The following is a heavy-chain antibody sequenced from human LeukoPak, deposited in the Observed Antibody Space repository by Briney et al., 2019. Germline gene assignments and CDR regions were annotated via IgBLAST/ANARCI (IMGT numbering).Heavy chain of an antibody. J-gene: IGHJ3*02. D-gene: IGHD6-13*01. CDR3: ARFGSSTWYKGAFDI. V-gene: IGHV4-34*12. CDR1: GGSFSGYY. CDR2: IVHSGNT. Sequence: SETLSLTRALYGGSFSGYYWSWIRQPPGKGLEWIGEIVHSGNTKYNPSLKSRVTILVDTSKNQFSLNLTSVTAADTAVYYCARFGSSTWYKGAFDIWGQGTMVTVAS.